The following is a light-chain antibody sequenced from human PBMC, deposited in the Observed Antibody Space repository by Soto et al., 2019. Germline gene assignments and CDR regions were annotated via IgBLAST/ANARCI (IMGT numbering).Light chain of an antibody. CDR1: QSMSSY. CDR2: AAS. Sequence: DIQMTQSPSSLSASVGDRVTVTCRASQSMSSYLNWYQQKPGKAPNLLIYAASNLQSGVPSRFSGSGSGTDFTLTISSLQPEDFATYYCQQSFSTPWTFGQGTKVE. V-gene: IGKV1-39*01. J-gene: IGKJ1*01. CDR3: QQSFSTPWT.